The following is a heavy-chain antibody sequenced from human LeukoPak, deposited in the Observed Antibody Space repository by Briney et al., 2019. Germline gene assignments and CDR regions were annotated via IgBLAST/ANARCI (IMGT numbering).Heavy chain of an antibody. CDR3: ARVITGSTFGQFDY. D-gene: IGHD3-16*01. J-gene: IGHJ4*02. V-gene: IGHV3-74*01. CDR1: GFTFSDYW. CDR2: INGDGSRT. Sequence: GGSLRLSCTASGFTFSDYWMHWVRQAPGKGLVWVSRINGDGSRTDYADRVKGRFTISRDNAKNTVFLQMNSLRAEDAAVYYCARVITGSTFGQFDYWGQGTLVTVSS.